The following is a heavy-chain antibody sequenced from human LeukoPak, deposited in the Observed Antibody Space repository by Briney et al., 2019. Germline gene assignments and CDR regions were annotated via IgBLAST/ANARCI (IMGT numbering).Heavy chain of an antibody. CDR1: GYTFTSYY. CDR3: ARDHGEPPAFDI. CDR2: INPSGGST. V-gene: IGHV1-46*01. J-gene: IGHJ3*02. Sequence: ASVKVSCKASGYTFTSYYMHWVRQAPGQGLGWMGIINPSGGSTSYAQKFQGRVTMTRDTSTSTVYMELSSLRSEDTAVYYCARDHGEPPAFDIWGQGTMVTVSS. D-gene: IGHD1-26*01.